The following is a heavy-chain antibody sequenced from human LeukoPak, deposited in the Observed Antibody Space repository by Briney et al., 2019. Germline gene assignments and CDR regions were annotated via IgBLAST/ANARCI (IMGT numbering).Heavy chain of an antibody. CDR3: AREAHSSSNNPPLTTNWFDP. Sequence: SQTLSLTCTVSGGSISSGDYYWSWIRQPPGKGLEWIGYIYYSGSTYYNPSLKSRVTISVDTSKNQFSLKLSSVTAADTAVYYCAREAHSSSNNPPLTTNWFDPWGQGTLVTVSS. J-gene: IGHJ5*02. V-gene: IGHV4-30-4*08. CDR1: GGSISSGDYY. CDR2: IYYSGST. D-gene: IGHD6-13*01.